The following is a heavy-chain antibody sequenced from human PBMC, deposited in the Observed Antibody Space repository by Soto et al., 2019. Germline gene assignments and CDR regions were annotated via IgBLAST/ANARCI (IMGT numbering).Heavy chain of an antibody. J-gene: IGHJ4*02. V-gene: IGHV1-69*02. CDR1: GGTFSSYT. D-gene: IGHD2-2*01. CDR2: IIPILGIA. CDR3: ARVGSTSNDPLDY. Sequence: QVQLVQSGAEVQKPGSSVKVSCKASGGTFSSYTISWVRQAPGQGLEWMGRIIPILGIANYAQKFQGRVTITADKSTSTAYMELSSLRSEDTAVYYCARVGSTSNDPLDYWGQGTLVTVSS.